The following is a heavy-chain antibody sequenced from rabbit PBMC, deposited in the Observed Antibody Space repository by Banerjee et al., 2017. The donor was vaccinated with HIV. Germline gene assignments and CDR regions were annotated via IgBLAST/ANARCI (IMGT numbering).Heavy chain of an antibody. CDR2: IYAGSSGST. Sequence: QEQLEESGGDLVKPEGSLTLTCTASGFSFSSSYWICWVRQAPGKGLEWIACIYAGSSGSTYYASWTKGRFTISKTSSTTVTLQMTSLTAADTATYFCARGVAGYSGVGYELWGQGTLVTVS. D-gene: IGHD4-2*01. J-gene: IGHJ4*01. CDR3: ARGVAGYSGVGYEL. CDR1: GFSFSSSYW. V-gene: IGHV1S45*01.